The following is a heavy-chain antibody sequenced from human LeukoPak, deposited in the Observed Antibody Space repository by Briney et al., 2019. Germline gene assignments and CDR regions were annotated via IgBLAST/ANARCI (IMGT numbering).Heavy chain of an antibody. V-gene: IGHV3-30*02. CDR1: GFTFNSYG. CDR3: AKDYGLTGTGGAWLDP. CDR2: IRFDASNK. D-gene: IGHD1-20*01. J-gene: IGHJ5*02. Sequence: GGSLRLSCAASGFTFNSYGMHWVRQAPGKGLELVAFIRFDASNKYYVDSVKGRFTISRDNSKNTLYLQMNSLRVEDAAVYYCAKDYGLTGTGGAWLDPWGQGTLVTVSS.